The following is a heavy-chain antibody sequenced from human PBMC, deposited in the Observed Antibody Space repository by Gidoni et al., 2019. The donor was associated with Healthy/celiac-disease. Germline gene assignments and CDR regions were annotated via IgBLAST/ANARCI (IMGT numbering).Heavy chain of an antibody. J-gene: IGHJ2*01. Sequence: EVQLVQSGAAVKKPGATLKISRKGSGDIFTSYRIGWVRQTPGKGLDVLGIIYPGDSDTRHSPSFQGQVTIAADKSISTAYLQWSSLKPSDTAMYYCARPRGPAAILGFWYFDLWGRCTLVTVSS. V-gene: IGHV5-51*01. CDR2: IYPGDSDT. CDR3: ARPRGPAAILGFWYFDL. CDR1: GDIFTSYR. D-gene: IGHD2-2*02.